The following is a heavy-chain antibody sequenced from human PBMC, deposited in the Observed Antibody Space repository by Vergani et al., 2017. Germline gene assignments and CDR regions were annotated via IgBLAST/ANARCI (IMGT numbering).Heavy chain of an antibody. J-gene: IGHJ6*02. D-gene: IGHD5-18*01. Sequence: QVQLVQSGAEVKKPGSSVKVSCKASGGTFSSYAISWVRQAPGQGLEWMGRIIPIFCTANYAQKFQGRVTITADESTSTAYMELSSLISEDTAVYYCASAGYSYGYVVYYYGMDVWGQGTTVTVSS. CDR2: IIPIFCTA. CDR3: ASAGYSYGYVVYYYGMDV. V-gene: IGHV1-69*18. CDR1: GGTFSSYA.